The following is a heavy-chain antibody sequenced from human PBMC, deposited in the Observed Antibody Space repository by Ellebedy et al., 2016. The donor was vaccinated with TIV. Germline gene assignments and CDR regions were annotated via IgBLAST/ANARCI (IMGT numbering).Heavy chain of an antibody. J-gene: IGHJ4*02. CDR2: IGIAGDT. V-gene: IGHV3-13*01. Sequence: PGGSLRLSCAASGFTFKNYDMHWVRQTTGKGLEWVSAIGIAGDTYYPGSVKGRFTISRENAKNCLYLQMSSLRAEDTAVYYCARGPPKWEVPLDLDYWGQGTLVIVSS. CDR3: ARGPPKWEVPLDLDY. D-gene: IGHD1-26*01. CDR1: GFTFKNYD.